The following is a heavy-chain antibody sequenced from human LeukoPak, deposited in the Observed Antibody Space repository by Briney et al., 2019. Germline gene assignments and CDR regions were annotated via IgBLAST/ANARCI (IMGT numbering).Heavy chain of an antibody. J-gene: IGHJ6*04. CDR3: ARGFSGSPPTYHYYGMDV. D-gene: IGHD1-26*01. Sequence: PSETLSLTCTVSGGSINIGGYYWSWIRQHPGKGLEWIGYIYYSGITYYNPSLKSRVTMSVYTSKNHFSLKLSSVTATDTAVYYCARGFSGSPPTYHYYGMDVWGKGTTVSVPP. V-gene: IGHV4-31*03. CDR1: GGSINIGGYY. CDR2: IYYSGIT.